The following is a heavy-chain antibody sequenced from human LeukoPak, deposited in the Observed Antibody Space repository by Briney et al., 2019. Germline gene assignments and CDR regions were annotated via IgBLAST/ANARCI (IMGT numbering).Heavy chain of an antibody. CDR2: ISSSGSTI. CDR1: GFIFSDYY. V-gene: IGHV3-11*01. Sequence: PGGSLRLSCAASGFIFSDYYMSWIRQAPGKGLEWVSYISSSGSTIYYADSVKGRFTISRDNAKNSLYLQMTSLRAEDTAVYYCARDRGYGYHGWFDPWGQGTLVTVSS. D-gene: IGHD5-18*01. J-gene: IGHJ5*02. CDR3: ARDRGYGYHGWFDP.